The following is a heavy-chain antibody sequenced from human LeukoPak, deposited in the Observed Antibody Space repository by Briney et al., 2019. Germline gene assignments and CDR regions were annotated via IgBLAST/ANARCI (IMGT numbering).Heavy chain of an antibody. V-gene: IGHV3-33*01. J-gene: IGHJ3*02. D-gene: IGHD3-10*01. CDR1: GFIFSSYG. Sequence: GGSLRLSCAASGFIFSSYGMHWVRRAPGKGLEWVAVIWFDGGKKYYPDSVKGRFTISRDNAKNSLYLQMNSLRAEDTAVYYCARVLLHGSFAFDIWGQGTMVTVSS. CDR3: ARVLLHGSFAFDI. CDR2: IWFDGGKK.